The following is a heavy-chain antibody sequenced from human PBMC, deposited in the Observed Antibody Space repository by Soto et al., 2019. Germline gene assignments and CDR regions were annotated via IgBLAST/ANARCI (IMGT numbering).Heavy chain of an antibody. V-gene: IGHV3-33*01. J-gene: IGHJ4*01. CDR1: GFNFINTG. Sequence: QVQLVESGGGVVQPGRSLRLSCAASGFNFINTGMHWVRQAPGKGLEWVAVIWYDGSNMFYADSVKGRFTISRDNSKNTLFLQMNSLRGEDTAVYYCGRGIDYGNYAIDFWGHGTLVTVSS. CDR3: GRGIDYGNYAIDF. D-gene: IGHD4-17*01. CDR2: IWYDGSNM.